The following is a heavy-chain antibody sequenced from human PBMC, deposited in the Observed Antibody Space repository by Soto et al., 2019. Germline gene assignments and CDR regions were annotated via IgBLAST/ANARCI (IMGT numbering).Heavy chain of an antibody. Sequence: QVQLVQSGAEVKKPGSSVKVSCKASGGTFSSYTISWVRQAPGQGLEWMGRIIPILGIANYAQKFQGRVTITADKSTSTAYMELSSLRSEDTAVYYCARDEDRITMVRGDYIYIDWGQGTLVTVSS. J-gene: IGHJ4*02. V-gene: IGHV1-69*08. CDR1: GGTFSSYT. D-gene: IGHD3-10*01. CDR3: ARDEDRITMVRGDYIYID. CDR2: IIPILGIA.